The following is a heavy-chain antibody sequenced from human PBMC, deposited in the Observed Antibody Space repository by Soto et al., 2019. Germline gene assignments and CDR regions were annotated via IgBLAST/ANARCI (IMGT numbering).Heavy chain of an antibody. Sequence: SGPTLVNPTQTLTLTCTFSGFSLSTSGMRVSWIRQPPGKALEFLARIDWDDDKFHSTSLKTRLTISKDTSKNQVVLTMTNVDPVDTATYYCARPAKTQGDLESWGQGTLVTVSS. V-gene: IGHV2-70*04. CDR1: GFSLSTSGMR. CDR2: IDWDDDK. CDR3: ARPAKTQGDLES. J-gene: IGHJ4*02. D-gene: IGHD2-21*02.